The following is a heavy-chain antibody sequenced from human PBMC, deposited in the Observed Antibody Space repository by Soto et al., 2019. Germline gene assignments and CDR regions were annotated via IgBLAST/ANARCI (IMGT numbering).Heavy chain of an antibody. CDR3: AKYPRDMVRGVWNWFDP. CDR1: GFTFSSYA. D-gene: IGHD3-10*01. CDR2: ISGSGGST. Sequence: GGSLRLSCAASGFTFSSYAMSWVRQAPGKGLEWVSAISGSGGSTYYADSVKGRFTISRDNSKNTLYLQMNSLRAEDTAVYYCAKYPRDMVRGVWNWFDPWGQGTLVTVSS. V-gene: IGHV3-23*01. J-gene: IGHJ5*02.